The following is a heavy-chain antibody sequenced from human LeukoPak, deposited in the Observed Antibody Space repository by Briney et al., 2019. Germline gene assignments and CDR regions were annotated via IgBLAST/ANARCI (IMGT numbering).Heavy chain of an antibody. J-gene: IGHJ4*02. CDR2: ISGSGGST. V-gene: IGHV3-23*01. CDR3: AKVSKYSYGATYYFDY. Sequence: PGGSLRLSCAGSGFTVSSSYMSWVRQAPGKGLEWVSAISGSGGSTYYADSVKGRFTISRDNSKNTLYLQMNSLRAEDTAVYYCAKVSKYSYGATYYFDYWGQGTLVTVSS. CDR1: GFTVSSSY. D-gene: IGHD5-18*01.